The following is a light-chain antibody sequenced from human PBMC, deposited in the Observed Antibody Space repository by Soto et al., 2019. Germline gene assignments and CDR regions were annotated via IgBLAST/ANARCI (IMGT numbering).Light chain of an antibody. CDR3: QQYKNWPTVT. V-gene: IGKV3-15*01. Sequence: EIVLTQSPANLSLSPGERATLSCRASQSVSSYLAWYQQKPGQAPRLLIYDASARATGIPARFSGIGSGTEFTLTISSLQSEDFAVYYGQQYKNWPTVTFGPGTKVDIK. CDR1: QSVSSY. J-gene: IGKJ3*01. CDR2: DAS.